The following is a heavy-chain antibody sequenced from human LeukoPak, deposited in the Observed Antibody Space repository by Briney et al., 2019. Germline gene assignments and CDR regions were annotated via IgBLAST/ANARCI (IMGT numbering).Heavy chain of an antibody. CDR2: IYYSGST. Sequence: SETLSLTCTVSGGPISSSSYYWGWIRQPPGKGLEWIGSIYYSGSTYYNPSLKSRVTISVDTSKNQFSLKLSSVTAADTAVYYCARDLGDGWFDPWGQGTLVTVSS. J-gene: IGHJ5*02. V-gene: IGHV4-39*07. CDR3: ARDLGDGWFDP. CDR1: GGPISSSSYY. D-gene: IGHD3-16*01.